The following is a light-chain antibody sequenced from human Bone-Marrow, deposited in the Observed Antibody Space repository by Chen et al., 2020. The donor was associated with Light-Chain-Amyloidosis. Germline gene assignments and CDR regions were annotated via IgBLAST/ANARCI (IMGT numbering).Light chain of an antibody. CDR3: QSADSSGTYEVI. J-gene: IGLJ2*01. V-gene: IGLV3-25*03. CDR1: DLPTKY. CDR2: RDT. Sequence: SYERTQPPSVSVSPGHTARITCSGDDLPTKYAYWYQQKPGQAPVLVIHRDTERPSGISERFSGSSSGTTATLTISGVQAEDEADHHCQSADSSGTYEVIFGGGTKLTVL.